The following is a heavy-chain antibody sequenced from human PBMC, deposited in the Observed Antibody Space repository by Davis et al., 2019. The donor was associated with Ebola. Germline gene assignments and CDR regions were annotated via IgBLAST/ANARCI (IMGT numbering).Heavy chain of an antibody. V-gene: IGHV4-59*01. CDR3: ARVWNDYGSGSYYDY. D-gene: IGHD3-10*01. Sequence: SEPLSLTCTAPGGSISTYYWSWIRQPPGKGLEWIRYIYSSGNTNSNPSLKSRVTISVDTSKNQFSLKLSSVTTADTAVYYCARVWNDYGSGSYYDYWGQGILVTVSS. J-gene: IGHJ4*02. CDR2: IYSSGNT. CDR1: GGSISTYY.